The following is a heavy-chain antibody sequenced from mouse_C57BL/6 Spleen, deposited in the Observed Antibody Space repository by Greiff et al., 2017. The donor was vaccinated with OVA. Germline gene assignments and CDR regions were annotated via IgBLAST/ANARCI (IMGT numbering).Heavy chain of an antibody. J-gene: IGHJ1*03. V-gene: IGHV1-26*01. D-gene: IGHD1-1*01. Sequence: VQLQQSGPELVKPGASVKISCKASGYTFTDYYMNWVKQSHGKSLEWIGDINPNNGGPSSNQKFTGKATLTVDKSSSTAYRELRSLTSEDSAVYYWAREETTVVDWYFDVWGTGTTVTVSS. CDR3: AREETTVVDWYFDV. CDR2: INPNNGGP. CDR1: GYTFTDYY.